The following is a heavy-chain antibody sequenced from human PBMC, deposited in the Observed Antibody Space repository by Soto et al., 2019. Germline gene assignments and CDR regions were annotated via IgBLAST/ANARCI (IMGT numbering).Heavy chain of an antibody. Sequence: EVQLLESGGGLVQPGGSLRLSCAASGFNFDTYSMSRFSMSWVRQAPGKGLEWVSSISGSGGKAYYAESVKGRFIISRDNSKNMLYLQMNSLSAEATAFYYCGKDRGGFAGGWEYFDYWGQGALVTVSS. CDR3: GKDRGGFAGGWEYFDY. CDR1: GFNFDTYSMSRFS. D-gene: IGHD6-19*01. V-gene: IGHV3-23*01. CDR2: ISGSGGKA. J-gene: IGHJ4*02.